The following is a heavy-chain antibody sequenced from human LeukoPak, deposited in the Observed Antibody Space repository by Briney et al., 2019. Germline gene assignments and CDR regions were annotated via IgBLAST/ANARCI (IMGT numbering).Heavy chain of an antibody. J-gene: IGHJ6*03. CDR2: INHSGST. CDR1: GGSFSGYY. CDR3: ARRPGYYYDSSGYYPKAMDV. D-gene: IGHD3-22*01. Sequence: SQTLSLTCAVYGGSFSGYYWSWIRQPPGKGPEWIGEINHSGSTTYNPSLKSRVTISVDTSNKQFSLKLSSVTAADTAVYYCARRPGYYYDSSGYYPKAMDVWGKGTTLTVPS. V-gene: IGHV4-34*01.